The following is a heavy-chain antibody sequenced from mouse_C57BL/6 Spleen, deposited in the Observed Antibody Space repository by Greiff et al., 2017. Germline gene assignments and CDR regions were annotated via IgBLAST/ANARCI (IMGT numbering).Heavy chain of an antibody. J-gene: IGHJ2*01. Sequence: EVQLQQSGPELVKPGASVKISCKASGYTFTDYYMNWVKQSHGKSLEWIGDINPNNGGTSYNQKFKGKATLTVDKSSSTAYMELRSLTSEDSAVYYCARSRYYSNYVRDYWGQGTTLTVSS. CDR2: INPNNGGT. V-gene: IGHV1-26*01. CDR1: GYTFTDYY. D-gene: IGHD2-5*01. CDR3: ARSRYYSNYVRDY.